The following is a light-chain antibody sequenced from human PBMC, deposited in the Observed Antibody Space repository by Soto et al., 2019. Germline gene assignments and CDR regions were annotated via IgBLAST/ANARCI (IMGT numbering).Light chain of an antibody. CDR3: SSYTISATYV. Sequence: QSALTQPASVSGSPGQSITISCPGTSSYIGAYNYVSWYQQHPGKAPKLMIYDVSNRPSGLSNRFSGSKSGNTASLTISGLQAEDEADYYCSSYTISATYVFGTGTKVT. CDR1: SSYIGAYNY. V-gene: IGLV2-14*01. J-gene: IGLJ1*01. CDR2: DVS.